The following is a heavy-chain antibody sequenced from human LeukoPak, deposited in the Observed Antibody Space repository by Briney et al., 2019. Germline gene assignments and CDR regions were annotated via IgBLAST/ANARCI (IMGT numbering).Heavy chain of an antibody. CDR1: GFTVSSNH. CDR2: IYSGGST. CDR3: ARGGYGDYVLYYYYGMDV. Sequence: GGSLRLSCAASGFTVSSNHMSWVRQAPGKGLEWVSVIYSGGSTYYADSVKGRFTISRDNSKNTLYLQMNSLRAEDTAVYYCARGGYGDYVLYYYYGMDVWGQGTTVTVSS. J-gene: IGHJ6*02. D-gene: IGHD4-17*01. V-gene: IGHV3-66*02.